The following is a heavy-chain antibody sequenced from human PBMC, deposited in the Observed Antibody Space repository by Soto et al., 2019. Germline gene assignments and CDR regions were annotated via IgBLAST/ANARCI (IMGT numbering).Heavy chain of an antibody. V-gene: IGHV4-34*01. J-gene: IGHJ6*03. CDR1: GGSFSGYY. Sequence: QVHLQQWGAGLLKPSETLSLTCAVYGGSFSGYYWSWIRQPPGKGLEWIGEINHSGSTNYNPSLKSRVTISVDTSKNQFSLKLSSVTAADTAVYYCARATLSDRPYYYYYMDVWGKGTTVTVSS. CDR3: ARATLSDRPYYYYYMDV. D-gene: IGHD2-21*02. CDR2: INHSGST.